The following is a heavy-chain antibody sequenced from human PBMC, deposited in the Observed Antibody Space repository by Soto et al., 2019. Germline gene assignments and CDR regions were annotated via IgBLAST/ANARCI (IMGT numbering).Heavy chain of an antibody. V-gene: IGHV4-59*01. J-gene: IGHJ6*03. CDR2: IYYSGST. D-gene: IGHD3-9*01. CDR1: GGSISSYY. CDR3: ARVMRGDWYSHYYYYLDV. Sequence: SETLSLTCTVSGGSISSYYWSWIRQPPGKGLEWIGDIYYSGSTNYNPSLKSRVTISVDTSKNQFSLKLSSVTAADTAVYYCARVMRGDWYSHYYYYLDVWAKGTTVPVSS.